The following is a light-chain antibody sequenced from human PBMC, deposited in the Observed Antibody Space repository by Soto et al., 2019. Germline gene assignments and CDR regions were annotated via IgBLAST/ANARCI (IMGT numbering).Light chain of an antibody. CDR3: ATWDDDLNAAV. CDR1: SSNIAGNT. V-gene: IGLV1-44*01. J-gene: IGLJ7*01. Sequence: QPVLTQPPSLSGTPGQRVTISCSDSSSNIAGNTVHWYQHLPGTAPKLLIYINDQRPSGVPGRFSASTSGTSASLAISGLQSDDEADYYCATWDDDLNAAVFGGGTQLTVL. CDR2: IND.